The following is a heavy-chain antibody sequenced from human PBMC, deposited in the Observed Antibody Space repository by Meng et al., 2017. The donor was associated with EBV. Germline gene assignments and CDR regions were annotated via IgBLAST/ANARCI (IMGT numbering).Heavy chain of an antibody. CDR2: MNPNSGNT. D-gene: IGHD2-15*01. J-gene: IGHJ5*02. CDR3: ARGRGVYCSGGSCYPGWFDP. V-gene: IGHV1-8*01. Sequence: LVQAGAEVKKPGASVKVSCKASGYTFTSYDINWVRQATGQGLDGMGWMNPNSGNTGYAQKFQGRVTMTRNTSISTAYMELSSLRSEDTAAYYCARGRGVYCSGGSCYPGWFDPWGQGTLVTVSS. CDR1: GYTFTSYD.